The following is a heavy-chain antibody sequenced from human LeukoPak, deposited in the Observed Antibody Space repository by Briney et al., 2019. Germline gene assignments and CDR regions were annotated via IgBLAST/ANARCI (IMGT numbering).Heavy chain of an antibody. Sequence: GESLQISCKGSGYSFTSYWIGWVRQMPGKGLEWMGIIYPGDSDTRYSPSFQGQVTISADKSISTAYLQWSSLKASDTAMYYCARHPLHYYDSSGYYSNTLFFDYWGQGTLVTVSS. CDR3: ARHPLHYYDSSGYYSNTLFFDY. CDR2: IYPGDSDT. CDR1: GYSFTSYW. J-gene: IGHJ4*02. V-gene: IGHV5-51*01. D-gene: IGHD3-22*01.